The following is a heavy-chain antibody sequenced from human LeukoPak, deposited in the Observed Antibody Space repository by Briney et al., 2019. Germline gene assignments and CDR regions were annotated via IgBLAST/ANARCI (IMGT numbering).Heavy chain of an antibody. J-gene: IGHJ4*02. CDR1: GYTFTSYG. V-gene: IGHV1-18*01. CDR2: ISAYNGNT. CDR3: ARGDYYGSGNYYKKTVDF. Sequence: ASVKVSCKASGYTFTSYGISWVRQAPGQGLEWMGWISAYNGNTNYAQKLQGRVTMTTDTSTSTACMELRSLRSDDTAVYFCARGDYYGSGNYYKKTVDFWGQGTLVTVSS. D-gene: IGHD3-10*01.